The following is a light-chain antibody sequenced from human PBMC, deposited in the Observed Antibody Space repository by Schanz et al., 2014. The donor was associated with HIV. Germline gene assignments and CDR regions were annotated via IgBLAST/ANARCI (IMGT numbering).Light chain of an antibody. CDR3: QQYGSPPWT. Sequence: EIVLTQSPGTLSLSPGERATLPCRASQGVANNVAWYQQKPGQAPRLLIFGASNRATGIPDRFSGSESGTDFTLTINRMEPEDYAVYYCQQYGSPPWTFGQGTKVEVK. CDR2: GAS. J-gene: IGKJ1*01. CDR1: QGVANN. V-gene: IGKV3-20*01.